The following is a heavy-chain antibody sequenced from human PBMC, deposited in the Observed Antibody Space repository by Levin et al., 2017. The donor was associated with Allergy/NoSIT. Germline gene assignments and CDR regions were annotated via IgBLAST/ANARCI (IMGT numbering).Heavy chain of an antibody. CDR3: ARVLKAYCAGDCYDDAFDI. D-gene: IGHD2-21*02. CDR2: TRNKAYIYTT. J-gene: IGHJ3*02. V-gene: IGHV3-72*01. Sequence: GGSLRLSCAASGFTFSDYYMDWVRQAPGKGLEWVGRTRNKAYIYTTEYAASVKGRFTISRDDSKSSLYLQMNSLKTEDTAVYFCARVLKAYCAGDCYDDAFDIWGQGTMVTVSS. CDR1: GFTFSDYY.